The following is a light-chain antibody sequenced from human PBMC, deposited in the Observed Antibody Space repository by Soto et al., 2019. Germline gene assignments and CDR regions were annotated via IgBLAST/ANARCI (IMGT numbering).Light chain of an antibody. V-gene: IGLV2-14*01. Sequence: QSALTQPASVSGSPGQSITISCTGTSSDVGGYNFVSWYQQHPDKAPKLMIYDVTNRPSGVSNRFSGSKSGNTASLTISGLQAEDEADYYCSSYTSISTYAFGTGTKVTV. CDR3: SSYTSISTYA. CDR2: DVT. J-gene: IGLJ1*01. CDR1: SSDVGGYNF.